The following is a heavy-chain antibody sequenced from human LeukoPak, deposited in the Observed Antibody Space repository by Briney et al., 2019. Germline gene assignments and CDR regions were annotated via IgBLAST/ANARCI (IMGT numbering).Heavy chain of an antibody. CDR3: AELGITTIGGV. V-gene: IGHV3-48*03. CDR2: ISSSGSTI. Sequence: GGSLRLSCAASGFTFNSYEMNWVRQAPGKGLEWVSYISSSGSTIYYADSVKGRFTISRDNAKNSLYLQMNSLRAEDTAVYYCAELGITTIGGVWGKGTTVTISS. J-gene: IGHJ6*04. CDR1: GFTFNSYE. D-gene: IGHD3-10*02.